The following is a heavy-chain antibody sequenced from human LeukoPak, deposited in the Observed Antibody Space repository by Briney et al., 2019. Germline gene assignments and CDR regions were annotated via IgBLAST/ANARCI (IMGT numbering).Heavy chain of an antibody. Sequence: SETLSLTCTVSGGSISSSSYYWGWIRQPPGKGLEWIGSIYYGGNTCYNPSLKSRVTISVDTSKNQFSLKLSSVTAADTAVYYCASQKTTSRFDPWGQGTLVTVSS. D-gene: IGHD1-7*01. J-gene: IGHJ5*02. V-gene: IGHV4-39*01. CDR2: IYYGGNT. CDR3: ASQKTTSRFDP. CDR1: GGSISSSSYY.